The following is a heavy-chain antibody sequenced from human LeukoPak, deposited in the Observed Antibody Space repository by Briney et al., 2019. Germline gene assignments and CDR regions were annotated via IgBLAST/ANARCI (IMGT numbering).Heavy chain of an antibody. CDR3: ARERSPGYSYGSDAFDI. D-gene: IGHD5-18*01. CDR1: GGSFSGYY. J-gene: IGHJ3*02. Sequence: SETLSLTCAVYGGSFSGYYWSWIRQPPGKGLEWIGEINHSGSTNYNPSLKSRVTISVGTSKNQFSLKLSSVTAADTAVYYCARERSPGYSYGSDAFDIWGQGTMVTVSS. V-gene: IGHV4-34*01. CDR2: INHSGST.